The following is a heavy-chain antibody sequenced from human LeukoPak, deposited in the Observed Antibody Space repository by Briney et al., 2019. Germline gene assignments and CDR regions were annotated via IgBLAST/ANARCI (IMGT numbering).Heavy chain of an antibody. CDR3: ARDLGRYDSNQGPLDAFDI. J-gene: IGHJ3*02. V-gene: IGHV1-69*04. CDR2: IIPILGIA. CDR1: GGTFSSYA. Sequence: ASVKVSCKASGGTFSSYAISWVRQAPGQGLEWMGRIIPILGIANYAQKFQGRVTITADKSTSTAYMELSSLRSEDTAVYYCARDLGRYDSNQGPLDAFDIWGQGTMVTVSS. D-gene: IGHD3-22*01.